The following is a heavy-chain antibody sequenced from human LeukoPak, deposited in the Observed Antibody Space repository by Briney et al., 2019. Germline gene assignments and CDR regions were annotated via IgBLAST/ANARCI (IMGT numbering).Heavy chain of an antibody. CDR2: IYWDDDK. CDR3: AHVYVIGKTYYDFWSGYYFGY. Sequence: SGPTLVKPTQTLTLTCTFSGFSLSTSGVGVGWIRQPPGKALEWLALIYWDDDKRYSPSLKSRLTITKDTSKNQVVLTMTNMDPVDTATYYCAHVYVIGKTYYDFWSGYYFGYWGQGTLVTVSS. V-gene: IGHV2-5*02. J-gene: IGHJ4*02. CDR1: GFSLSTSGVG. D-gene: IGHD3-3*01.